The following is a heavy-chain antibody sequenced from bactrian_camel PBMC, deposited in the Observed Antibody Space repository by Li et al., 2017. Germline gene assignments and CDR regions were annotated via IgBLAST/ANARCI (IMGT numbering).Heavy chain of an antibody. D-gene: IGHD2*01. CDR2: IIDNTGST. CDR1: GYTYNRYC. V-gene: IGHV3S63*01. Sequence: HVQLVESGGGSVQAGGSLRLSCSVTSGYTYNRYCMGWFRQGRGTAREGVAIIDNTGSTAYADSVKGRFKISKDSAKNTLHLQIDNAKPEDTGMYRCAADDNCTSFRFWGQGTQVTVS. J-gene: IGHJ4*01. CDR3: AADDNCTSFRF.